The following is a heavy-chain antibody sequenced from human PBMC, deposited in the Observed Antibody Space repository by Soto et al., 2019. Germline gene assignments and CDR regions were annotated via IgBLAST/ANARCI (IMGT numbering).Heavy chain of an antibody. D-gene: IGHD3-10*01. J-gene: IGHJ4*02. CDR2: IYYSGNT. CDR1: GYSISTGSYY. Sequence: PSETLSLTCTVSGYSISTGSYYWGWIRQPPGKGLEWIGSIYYSGNTYYNPSLKSRVTISVDTSKNQFSLKLRSVTAADTAVYYCTRHPPLEYGSGNYYNSLFNYWGRRTLVTVS. V-gene: IGHV4-39*01. CDR3: TRHPPLEYGSGNYYNSLFNY.